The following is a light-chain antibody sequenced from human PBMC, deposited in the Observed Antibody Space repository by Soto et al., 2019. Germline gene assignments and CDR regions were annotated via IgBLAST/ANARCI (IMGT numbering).Light chain of an antibody. Sequence: QPVLTQSPSASASLGASVKLTCTLSSGHTTYAIAWHQQQPEKGPRYLMKVNRDGSHSKGDGIPDRFSGSSSGAERYLTISSLQSEDEADYYCQTWGNGGVFDGGTKLTVL. CDR3: QTWGNGGV. CDR2: VNRDGSH. J-gene: IGLJ2*01. V-gene: IGLV4-69*01. CDR1: SGHTTYA.